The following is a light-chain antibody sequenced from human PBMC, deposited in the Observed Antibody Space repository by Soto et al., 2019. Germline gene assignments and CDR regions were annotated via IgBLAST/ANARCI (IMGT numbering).Light chain of an antibody. Sequence: QSALTQPASVSGSHGQSITISCTGTSSDVGGYNYVSWYQQHPGKAPKLMIYDVSNRPSGVSNRFSGSKSGNTASLTISGLQAEDEADYYCSSYTSSSTGVVFGGGTKVTVL. CDR1: SSDVGGYNY. CDR3: SSYTSSSTGVV. J-gene: IGLJ2*01. CDR2: DVS. V-gene: IGLV2-14*01.